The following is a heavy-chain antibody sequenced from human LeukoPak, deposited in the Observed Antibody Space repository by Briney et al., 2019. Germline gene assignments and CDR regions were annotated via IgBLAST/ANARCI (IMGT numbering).Heavy chain of an antibody. J-gene: IGHJ3*01. CDR1: GFTFSSYS. CDR3: ARDVAPEQQPQAS. CDR2: ITSGSNYI. Sequence: GGSLRLSCAASGFTFSSYSMIWVRQAPGKGLEWVSFITSGSNYIYYADSVKGRFTISRDNAKNSLFLQMNSLRVDDTAVYYCARDVAPEQQPQASWGQGTMVTVSS. D-gene: IGHD6-13*01. V-gene: IGHV3-21*06.